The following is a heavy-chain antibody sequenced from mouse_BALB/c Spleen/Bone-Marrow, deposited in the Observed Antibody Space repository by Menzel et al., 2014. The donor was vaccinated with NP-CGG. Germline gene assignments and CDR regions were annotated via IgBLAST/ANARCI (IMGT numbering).Heavy chain of an antibody. CDR1: GYSITSGYT. V-gene: IGHV3-1*02. Sequence: VQLQQSGPDLVRPSQSLSLTCTVTGYSITSGYTWHWIRQFPGNKLEWMGDIHYSGGANYNPSLKSRISITRDTSKNHFFLQLNSVTTEDTATYYCARGGLDFDCWGQGATLTVSS. CDR3: ARGGLDFDC. D-gene: IGHD3-3*01. J-gene: IGHJ2*01. CDR2: IHYSGGA.